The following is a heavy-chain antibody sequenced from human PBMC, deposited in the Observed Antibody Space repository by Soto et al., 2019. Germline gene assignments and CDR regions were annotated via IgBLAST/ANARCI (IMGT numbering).Heavy chain of an antibody. Sequence: GSLRLSCAASGFNFGNNWMHWVRQAPGKGLEWVSRMNSDGRTTNYADSVKGRLTVSRDNAKNTLYLQMNSLRAEDTAVYYCATAEVDYWGPGTLVTVSS. CDR3: ATAEVDY. CDR2: MNSDGRTT. V-gene: IGHV3-74*01. J-gene: IGHJ4*02. CDR1: GFNFGNNW.